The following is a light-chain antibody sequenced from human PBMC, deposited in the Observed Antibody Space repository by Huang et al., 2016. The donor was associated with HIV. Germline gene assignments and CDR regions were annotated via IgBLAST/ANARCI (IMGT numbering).Light chain of an antibody. J-gene: IGKJ2*01. CDR3: QQYDNLPYT. CDR2: DAS. CDR1: QDISNY. Sequence: DIQMTQSPSSLSASVGDRVTITCQASQDISNYLNWYQQKPGKAPKLRIYDASNLETGVPSRFSGSGSGTDFTFTTSSLQPEDIATYYCQQYDNLPYTFGQGTKLEIK. V-gene: IGKV1-33*01.